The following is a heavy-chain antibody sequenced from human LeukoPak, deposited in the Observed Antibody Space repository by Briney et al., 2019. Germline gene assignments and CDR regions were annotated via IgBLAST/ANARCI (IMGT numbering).Heavy chain of an antibody. CDR3: VRSSTAGATTTYSYYGMDV. D-gene: IGHD1-26*01. CDR2: IGSVSSYI. V-gene: IGHV3-21*01. Sequence: GGSLRLSCAASGFTFGSYSMNWVRQSPGKGLEWVSSIGSVSSYIYYVDSVKGRFTISRDNAKSSLYLLMNSLRAEDTAVYYCVRSSTAGATTTYSYYGMDVWGQGTTVTVSS. J-gene: IGHJ6*02. CDR1: GFTFGSYS.